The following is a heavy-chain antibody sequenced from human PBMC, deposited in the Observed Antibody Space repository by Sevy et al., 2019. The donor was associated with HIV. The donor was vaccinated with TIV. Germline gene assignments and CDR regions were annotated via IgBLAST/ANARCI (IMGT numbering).Heavy chain of an antibody. V-gene: IGHV3-33*06. Sequence: GGSLRLSCAASGFTFSSYGMHWVRQAPGKGLEWVAVIWYDGSNKYYADSVKGRFTISRDNSKSTLYLQMNSLRAEDTAVYYCAKDIAVAGTEYYFDYWGQGTLVTVSS. CDR2: IWYDGSNK. J-gene: IGHJ4*02. CDR1: GFTFSSYG. D-gene: IGHD6-19*01. CDR3: AKDIAVAGTEYYFDY.